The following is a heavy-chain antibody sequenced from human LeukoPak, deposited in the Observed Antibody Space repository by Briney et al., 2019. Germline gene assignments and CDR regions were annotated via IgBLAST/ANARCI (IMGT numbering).Heavy chain of an antibody. J-gene: IGHJ4*02. V-gene: IGHV5-51*01. CDR2: IYPGDSDT. Sequence: GEPLKISCKGYGYSFTSYWISWVRQMPGKRLEWMGIIYPGDSDTRYSPSFQGQVTISADKSISTAYLQWSSLKASDTAMYYCARPRGSWPPTEFDYWGQGTLVTVSS. CDR1: GYSFTSYW. D-gene: IGHD6-13*01. CDR3: ARPRGSWPPTEFDY.